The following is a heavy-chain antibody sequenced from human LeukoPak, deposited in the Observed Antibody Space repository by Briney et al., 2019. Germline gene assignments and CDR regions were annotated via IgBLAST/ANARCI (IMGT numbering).Heavy chain of an antibody. CDR2: ISYSGST. V-gene: IGHV4-59*08. J-gene: IGHJ2*01. CDR3: ARQAIPPYESSGYYLEDYWYFDL. D-gene: IGHD3-22*01. CDR1: GGSISSHL. Sequence: SETLSLTCTVSGGSISSHLWNWIRQTPGKGLEWLGRISYSGSTIYNPSLKSRITISVDTSKDQFSLKLSSVTAADTAVYYCARQAIPPYESSGYYLEDYWYFDLWGRGTLVTVSS.